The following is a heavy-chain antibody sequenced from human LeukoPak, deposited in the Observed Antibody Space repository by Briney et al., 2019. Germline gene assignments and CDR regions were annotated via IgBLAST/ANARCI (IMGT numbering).Heavy chain of an antibody. J-gene: IGHJ6*02. CDR2: IKSKTDGGTT. CDR1: GFSFSNAW. Sequence: PGRSLRLSCAASGFSFSNAWMSWVRQAPGRGLEWVGRIKSKTDGGTTDYAAPVKGRFTISRDDSKNTLYVQMNSLRAEDTAVYYCATTQPYYDFWSGYYTYYYYYGMDVWGQGTTVTVSS. CDR3: ATTQPYYDFWSGYYTYYYYYGMDV. V-gene: IGHV3-15*01. D-gene: IGHD3-3*01.